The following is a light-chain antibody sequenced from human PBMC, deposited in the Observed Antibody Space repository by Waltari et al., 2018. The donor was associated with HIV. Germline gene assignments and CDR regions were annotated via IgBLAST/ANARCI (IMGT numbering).Light chain of an antibody. CDR3: QQYGRSPIT. J-gene: IGKJ5*01. Sequence: EIVLTQSPGTLSLSPGERVTVSCRASQSVSAGYLAWYHQNPGLPPRLLIYAASVRATGVSDRFTGSGSGTDFTLTISRVEPEDLGMYFCQQYGRSPITFGQGTRLEIK. CDR1: QSVSAGY. CDR2: AAS. V-gene: IGKV3-20*01.